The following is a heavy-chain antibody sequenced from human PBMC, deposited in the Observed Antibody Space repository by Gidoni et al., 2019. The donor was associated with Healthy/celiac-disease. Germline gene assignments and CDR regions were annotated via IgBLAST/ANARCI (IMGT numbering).Heavy chain of an antibody. J-gene: IGHJ4*02. D-gene: IGHD3-10*01. V-gene: IGHV3-23*01. CDR2: ISGSGGST. Sequence: EVQLLESGGGLVQPGGSLRLSCAASGFTFSSYAMSWVRQAPGKGLEWVSAISGSGGSTYYADSVKGRFTISRDNSKNTLYLQMNSLRAEDTAVYYCAKVRSSGSYAKYYFDYWGQGTLVTVSS. CDR3: AKVRSSGSYAKYYFDY. CDR1: GFTFSSYA.